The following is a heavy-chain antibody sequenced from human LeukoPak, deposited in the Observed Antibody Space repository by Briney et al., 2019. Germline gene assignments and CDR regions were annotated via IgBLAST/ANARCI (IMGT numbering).Heavy chain of an antibody. Sequence: PSETLSLTCTVSGGSISSYYWSWIRQPPGKGLEWIGYIYYSGSTNYNPSLKSRVTISVDTSKNQFSLKLSSVTAADTAVYYCARDGAVAGKDAFDIWGQGTMVTVSS. CDR2: IYYSGST. D-gene: IGHD6-19*01. CDR1: GGSISSYY. V-gene: IGHV4-59*01. CDR3: ARDGAVAGKDAFDI. J-gene: IGHJ3*02.